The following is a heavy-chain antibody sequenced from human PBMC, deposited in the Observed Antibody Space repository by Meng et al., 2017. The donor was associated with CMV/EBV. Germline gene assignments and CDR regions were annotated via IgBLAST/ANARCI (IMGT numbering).Heavy chain of an antibody. V-gene: IGHV4-61*01. CDR3: ARGTFGVVTKAIDY. CDR1: DGSVSSGSYY. Sequence: GSLRPSCTPSDGSVSSGSYYWSWNLQPPGKGLEWIGYIYYSGSTNYTPSLESRANISVDASKNQISLKLSSVTAADTAVYYCARGTFGVVTKAIDYWGQGTLVTVSS. J-gene: IGHJ4*02. CDR2: IYYSGST. D-gene: IGHD3-3*02.